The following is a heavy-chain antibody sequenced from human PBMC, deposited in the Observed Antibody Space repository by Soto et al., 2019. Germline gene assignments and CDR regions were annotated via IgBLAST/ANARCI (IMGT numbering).Heavy chain of an antibody. D-gene: IGHD2-15*01. J-gene: IGHJ6*02. Sequence: QVQLVQSGAEVKKPGASVKVSCKASGYTFTSYDINWVRQATGQGLEWMGWMNPNSGNTGYAQKFQGRVTMTRNTSISTAYMEMSSLRSEDTAVYYCARVGVVVAYRYYYYGMDVWGQGTTVPVSS. CDR3: ARVGVVVAYRYYYYGMDV. CDR2: MNPNSGNT. CDR1: GYTFTSYD. V-gene: IGHV1-8*01.